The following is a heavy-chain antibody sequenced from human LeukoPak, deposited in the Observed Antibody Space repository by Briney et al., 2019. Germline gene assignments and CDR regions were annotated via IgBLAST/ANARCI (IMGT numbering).Heavy chain of an antibody. CDR2: IYPGDSDT. Sequence: GESLKISCKGSGYSFTSYWIGWVRQMPGKGLEWMGIIYPGDSDTRYSPSFQGQVTISADKSISTAYLQWSSLKASDTAMYYCARHIFPLPRYYDFWSGYSSRDYYYYYMDVWGKGTTVTVSS. V-gene: IGHV5-51*01. J-gene: IGHJ6*03. CDR3: ARHIFPLPRYYDFWSGYSSRDYYYYYMDV. D-gene: IGHD3-3*01. CDR1: GYSFTSYW.